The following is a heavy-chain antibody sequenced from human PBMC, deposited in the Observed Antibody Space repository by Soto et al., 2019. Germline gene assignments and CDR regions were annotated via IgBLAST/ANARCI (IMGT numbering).Heavy chain of an antibody. CDR1: RLSLNSYG. CDR2: ISYDGSNK. J-gene: IGHJ6*02. Sequence: CAACRLSLNSYGMHGVRKATGKGLEWVAVISYDGSNKYYADSVKGRFTISRDNSKNTLYLQMNSLRAEDTAVYYCAKDFGELPTNYYYSSGMDVWGQGTTVTVPS. V-gene: IGHV3-30*18. CDR3: AKDFGELPTNYYYSSGMDV. D-gene: IGHD1-26*01.